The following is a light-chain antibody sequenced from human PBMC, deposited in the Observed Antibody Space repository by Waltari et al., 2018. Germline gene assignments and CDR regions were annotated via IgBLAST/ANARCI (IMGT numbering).Light chain of an antibody. CDR2: TAS. CDR1: QSASRA. Sequence: EIVLTQSPGTLSLSPGERVTLSCRASQSASRALAWYQQKPGQAPRLLIYTASNRATGIPDRVSGSGSGTDFSLTISRLEPEDFAVYYCQHYVSLPATFGQGTRVEIK. CDR3: QHYVSLPAT. J-gene: IGKJ1*01. V-gene: IGKV3-20*01.